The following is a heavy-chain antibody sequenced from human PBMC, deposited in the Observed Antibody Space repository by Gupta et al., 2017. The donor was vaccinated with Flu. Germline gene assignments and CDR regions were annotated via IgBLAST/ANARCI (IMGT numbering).Heavy chain of an antibody. CDR2: INRDGSEE. V-gene: IGHV3-7*03. CDR3: FSFGLDL. J-gene: IGHJ6*02. Sequence: WMSWVRMAPGKGLEWVANINRDGSEENYVDLAKGRFTISRDNAKDSLFLYMTSLRAEDTAVYYGFSFGLDLWGQGTTVTVSS. D-gene: IGHD3-16*01. CDR1: W.